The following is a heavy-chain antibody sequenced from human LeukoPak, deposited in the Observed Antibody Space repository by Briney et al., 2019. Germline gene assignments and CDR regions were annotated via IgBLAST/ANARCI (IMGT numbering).Heavy chain of an antibody. CDR1: GFTFSSYS. D-gene: IGHD6-6*01. CDR3: ARHQNQYSSSSAAFDI. J-gene: IGHJ3*02. Sequence: PGGSLRLSCAASGFTFSSYSMNWVRQAPGKGLEWVSSISGSSSYIYYADSVKGRFTISRDNAKNSVYLQMNSLRAEDTAVYYCARHQNQYSSSSAAFDIWGQGTMVTVSS. V-gene: IGHV3-21*01. CDR2: ISGSSSYI.